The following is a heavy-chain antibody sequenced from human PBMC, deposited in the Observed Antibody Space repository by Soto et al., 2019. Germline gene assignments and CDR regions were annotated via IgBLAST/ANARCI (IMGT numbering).Heavy chain of an antibody. D-gene: IGHD2-2*01. CDR2: ISSSSSYI. CDR3: ARDLGNEGDIVVVPAASGAYYYYMDV. Sequence: GGSLRLSCAASGFTFSSYSMNWVRQAPGKGLEWVSSISSSSSYIYYADSVKGRFTISRDNAKNSLYLQMNSLRAEDTAVYYCARDLGNEGDIVVVPAASGAYYYYMDVWGKGTTVTVSS. CDR1: GFTFSSYS. J-gene: IGHJ6*03. V-gene: IGHV3-21*01.